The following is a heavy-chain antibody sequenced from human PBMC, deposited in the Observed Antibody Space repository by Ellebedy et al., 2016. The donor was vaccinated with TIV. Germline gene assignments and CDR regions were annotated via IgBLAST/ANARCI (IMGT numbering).Heavy chain of an antibody. CDR2: ISSSSSYI. V-gene: IGHV3-21*01. D-gene: IGHD6-13*01. J-gene: IGHJ4*02. CDR3: ARDRGIAAAGTGDY. CDR1: GFTFSSYS. Sequence: GGSLRLSXAASGFTFSSYSMNWVRQAPGKGLEWVSSISSSSSYIYYADSVKGRFTISRDNAKNSLYLQMNSLRAEDTAVYYCARDRGIAAAGTGDYWGQGTLVTVSS.